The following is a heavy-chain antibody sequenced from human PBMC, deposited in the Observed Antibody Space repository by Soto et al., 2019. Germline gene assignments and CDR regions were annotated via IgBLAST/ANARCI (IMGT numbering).Heavy chain of an antibody. J-gene: IGHJ4*02. CDR2: ISYDGSNI. CDR1: GFTCSSYD. Sequence: GSLRLSGAASGFTCSSYDMHWVRQAPGKGLEWVAVISYDGSNIYYADSVKGRFTISRDNSKNTLYLQMNSLRAEDTAVYFCAKLVDKSVDDYWGQGTLVTVSS. V-gene: IGHV3-30*18. D-gene: IGHD2-21*01. CDR3: AKLVDKSVDDY.